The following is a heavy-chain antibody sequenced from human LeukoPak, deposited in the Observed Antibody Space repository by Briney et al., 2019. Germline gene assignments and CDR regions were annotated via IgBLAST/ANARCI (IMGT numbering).Heavy chain of an antibody. CDR1: GGSISSSSYY. D-gene: IGHD1-26*01. J-gene: IGHJ4*02. CDR3: ARFVGATNEYYFDY. V-gene: IGHV4-39*01. CDR2: IYYRVST. Sequence: SETLSVTRTDSGGSISSSSYYWGWIRQPPGKGLQWIGTIYYRVSTYYNPSLTMQATLSVDTSKNQFSLKLSSVTAADTAVYYCARFVGATNEYYFDYWGKGIMVTFSS.